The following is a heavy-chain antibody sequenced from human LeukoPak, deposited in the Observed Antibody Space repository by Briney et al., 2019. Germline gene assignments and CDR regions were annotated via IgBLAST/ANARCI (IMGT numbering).Heavy chain of an antibody. D-gene: IGHD4-17*01. CDR2: IYYSGST. Sequence: SETLSLTCAVYGGSFSGYYWSWIRQPPGKGLEWIGYIYYSGSTNYNPSLKSRVTISVDTSKNQFSLKLRSVTAADTAVYYCARAAPFGDYYSTSFDYWGQGTLVTVSS. J-gene: IGHJ4*02. CDR1: GGSFSGYY. CDR3: ARAAPFGDYYSTSFDY. V-gene: IGHV4-59*01.